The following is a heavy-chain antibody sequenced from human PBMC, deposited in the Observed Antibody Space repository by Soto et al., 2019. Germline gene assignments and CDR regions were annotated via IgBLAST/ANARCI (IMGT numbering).Heavy chain of an antibody. V-gene: IGHV1-69*04. CDR1: GYTVTGYD. CDR3: ARDSSSWLQFDY. D-gene: IGHD6-13*01. Sequence: ASVTVSCQASGYTVTGYDIHWVRQATGQGLEWMGRIIPILGIANYAQKFQGRVTITADKSTSTAYMELSSLRSEDTAVYYCARDSSSWLQFDYWGQGTLVTVSS. J-gene: IGHJ4*02. CDR2: IIPILGIA.